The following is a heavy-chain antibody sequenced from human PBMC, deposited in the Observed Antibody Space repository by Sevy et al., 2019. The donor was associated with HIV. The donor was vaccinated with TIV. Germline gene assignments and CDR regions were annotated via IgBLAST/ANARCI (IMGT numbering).Heavy chain of an antibody. CDR1: GFTFDDYA. D-gene: IGHD5-12*01. CDR2: ITRNSYEAYGGTT. CDR3: ARGLATADTPEYYFDY. V-gene: IGHV3-49*04. J-gene: IGHJ4*01. Sequence: GGSLRLSCTTSGFTFDDYAMSWVRQAPGKGLEWVAVITRNSYEAYGGTTEYAASVKGRFIISRDDSKSIAYLQMNSLKSEDTAVYYCARGLATADTPEYYFDYWGHGTLVTVSS.